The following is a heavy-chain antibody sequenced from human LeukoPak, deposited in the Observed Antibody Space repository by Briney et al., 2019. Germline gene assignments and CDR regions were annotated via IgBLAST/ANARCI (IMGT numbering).Heavy chain of an antibody. CDR3: ARGPGRTLMDV. CDR2: IKQDGSEK. CDR1: GFIFSSYW. Sequence: GGSLRLSCAASGFIFSSYWMSWVRQAPGKGLEWVANIKQDGSEKYYVDSVKGRFTISRDNAKNSLYLQMNSLRAEDTAVYYCARGPGRTLMDVWGKGTTVTISS. J-gene: IGHJ6*03. V-gene: IGHV3-7*01.